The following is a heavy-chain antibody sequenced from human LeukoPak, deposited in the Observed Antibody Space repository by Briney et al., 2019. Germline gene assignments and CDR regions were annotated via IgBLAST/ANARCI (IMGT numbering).Heavy chain of an antibody. Sequence: ASVKVSCKASGYTFTSYGISWVRQAPGQGLEWMGWISAYNGNTNYAQKFQGRVTITADKSTSTAYMELSSLRSEDTAVYYCASGGTYYYDSSGYSFDYWGQGTLVTVSS. V-gene: IGHV1-18*01. CDR3: ASGGTYYYDSSGYSFDY. D-gene: IGHD3-22*01. J-gene: IGHJ4*02. CDR2: ISAYNGNT. CDR1: GYTFTSYG.